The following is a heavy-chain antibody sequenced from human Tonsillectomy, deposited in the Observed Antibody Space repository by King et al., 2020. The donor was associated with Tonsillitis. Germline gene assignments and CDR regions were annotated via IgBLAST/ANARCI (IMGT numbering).Heavy chain of an antibody. D-gene: IGHD5-24*01. V-gene: IGHV1-2*02. J-gene: IGHJ4*02. CDR1: GYTFTGYY. CDR2: INPNSGGT. CDR3: AITYSGGWLQLGYFDY. Sequence: QLVQSGAEVKKPGASVKVSCKASGYTFTGYYMHWVRQAPGQGLEWMVWINPNSGGTNYAQKFQGRVTMTRDTSISTAYMELSRLGSDDTAVYYCAITYSGGWLQLGYFDYWGQGTLVTVSS.